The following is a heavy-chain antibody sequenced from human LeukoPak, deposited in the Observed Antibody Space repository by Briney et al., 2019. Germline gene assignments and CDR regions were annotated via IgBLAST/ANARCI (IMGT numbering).Heavy chain of an antibody. D-gene: IGHD6-19*01. V-gene: IGHV3-53*01. J-gene: IGHJ4*02. CDR1: GFTVSSNY. CDR2: IYSGGST. CDR3: ARSLSLAASAPGY. Sequence: GGSLRLSCAASGFTVSSNYMSWVRQAPGKGLEWVSVIYSGGSTYYADSVKGRFTISRDNSKNTLYLQMNSLRAEDTAVYYCARSLSLAASAPGYWGQGTLVTVSS.